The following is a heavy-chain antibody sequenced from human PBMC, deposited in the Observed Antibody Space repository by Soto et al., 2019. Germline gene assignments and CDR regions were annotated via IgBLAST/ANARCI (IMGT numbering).Heavy chain of an antibody. D-gene: IGHD2-15*01. CDR2: INPSGGST. CDR3: ARASVFCGGSCYDWFDP. Sequence: SVKVSWKAFGYTLTCYYVRWVRQAPGQGLEWMGIINPSGGSTSYAQKFQGRVTMTRDTSTSTVYMELSSVTAADTAVYYCARASVFCGGSCYDWFDPWGQGTLLTVSS. V-gene: IGHV1-46*01. J-gene: IGHJ5*02. CDR1: GYTLTCYY.